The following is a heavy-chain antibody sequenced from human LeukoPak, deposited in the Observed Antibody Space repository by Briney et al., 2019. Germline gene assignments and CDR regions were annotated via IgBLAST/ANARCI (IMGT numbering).Heavy chain of an antibody. D-gene: IGHD6-6*01. Sequence: GGSLRLSCAASGFSFSNYSLHWVREAPGKGLEWVALISDDGSNKYYADSVKGRFTLSRDNAKNTLYLQMSSLRSEDTAVYYCARTYGSSADAFDIWGQGTMVTVSS. CDR2: ISDDGSNK. CDR1: GFSFSNYS. V-gene: IGHV3-30*04. CDR3: ARTYGSSADAFDI. J-gene: IGHJ3*02.